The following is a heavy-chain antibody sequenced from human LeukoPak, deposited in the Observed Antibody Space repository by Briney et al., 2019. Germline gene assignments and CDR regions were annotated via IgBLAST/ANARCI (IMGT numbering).Heavy chain of an antibody. CDR3: ARDRGYCSGGSCYNYYGMDV. V-gene: IGHV3-74*01. Sequence: GGSLRLSCAASGFTFSTNWMHWVRQAPGKALVWVSRINSDGSSTSYADSVKGRFTISRDNAKNTLYLQMNSLRAEDTAVYYCARDRGYCSGGSCYNYYGMDVWGQGTTVTVSS. CDR2: INSDGSST. D-gene: IGHD2-15*01. J-gene: IGHJ6*02. CDR1: GFTFSTNW.